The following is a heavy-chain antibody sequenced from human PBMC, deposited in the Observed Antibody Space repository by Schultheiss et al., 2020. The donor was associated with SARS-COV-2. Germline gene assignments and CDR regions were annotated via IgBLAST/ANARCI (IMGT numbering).Heavy chain of an antibody. Sequence: GESLKISCAASGFTFSSYWMHWVRQAPGKGLVWVSRINSDGSSTSYADSVKGRFTISRDNAKNTLYLQMNSLRAEDTAVYYCARGPYDSSGYYYSDELLDYWGQGTLVTVSS. V-gene: IGHV3-74*01. J-gene: IGHJ4*02. CDR3: ARGPYDSSGYYYSDELLDY. CDR2: INSDGSST. CDR1: GFTFSSYW. D-gene: IGHD3-22*01.